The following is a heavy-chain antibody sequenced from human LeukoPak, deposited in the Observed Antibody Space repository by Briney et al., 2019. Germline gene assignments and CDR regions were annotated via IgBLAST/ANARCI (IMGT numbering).Heavy chain of an antibody. CDR2: ISSSSSYI. J-gene: IGHJ4*02. Sequence: PGGSLRLSCAASGFTFSSYTMNWVRQAPGKGLECVSSISSSSSYIYYADSVKGRFTISRDNSKNTLYLQMNTLRAEDTAVYYCARSGYYYGSGDYWGQGTLVTVSS. V-gene: IGHV3-21*01. CDR3: ARSGYYYGSGDY. CDR1: GFTFSSYT. D-gene: IGHD3-10*01.